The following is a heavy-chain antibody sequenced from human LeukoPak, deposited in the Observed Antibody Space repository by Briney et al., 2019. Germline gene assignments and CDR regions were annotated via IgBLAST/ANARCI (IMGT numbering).Heavy chain of an antibody. D-gene: IGHD3-3*01. CDR3: ARALSSYWDY. Sequence: PSETLSLTCTVSGGSISSSYYWSWIRQPPGKGLEWIGFIYYTGNTNYNPSLKSRVTISVDTSKNQFSLKLSSVTAADTAVYYCARALSSYWDYWGQGTLVTVSS. CDR1: GGSISSSYY. J-gene: IGHJ4*02. V-gene: IGHV4-59*01. CDR2: IYYTGNT.